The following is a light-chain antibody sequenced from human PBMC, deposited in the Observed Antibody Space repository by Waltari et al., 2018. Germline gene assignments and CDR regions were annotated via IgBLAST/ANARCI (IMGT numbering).Light chain of an antibody. CDR1: SSNTGAGYD. J-gene: IGLJ3*02. V-gene: IGLV1-40*01. CDR2: AVS. CDR3: QSYDSSLSAV. Sequence: QSVLTQPPSVSGAPGQSVTISCTGSSSNTGAGYDVHWYQQLPGLAPKLLIYAVSKRPSGVSDRFYGSKSGTSASLAINGLQAEDEAVYYCQSYDSSLSAVFGGGTKLTVL.